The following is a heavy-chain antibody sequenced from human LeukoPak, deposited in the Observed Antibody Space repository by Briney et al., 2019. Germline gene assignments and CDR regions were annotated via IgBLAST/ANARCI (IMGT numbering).Heavy chain of an antibody. J-gene: IGHJ5*02. CDR3: AKLLSGYCSRTSCLNWFDP. CDR2: ISDGGGST. CDR1: GITFTTYA. Sequence: PGGSLRLSCAASGITFTTYAMSWVRQAPGKGLEWVSAISDGGGSTYYADSVKGQFTVSRDNSKNTLYLQMNSLRAEDTAVYYCAKLLSGYCSRTSCLNWFDPWGQGTLVTVSS. V-gene: IGHV3-23*01. D-gene: IGHD2-2*01.